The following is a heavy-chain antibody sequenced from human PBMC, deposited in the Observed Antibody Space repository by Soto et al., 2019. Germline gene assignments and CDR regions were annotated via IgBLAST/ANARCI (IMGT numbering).Heavy chain of an antibody. D-gene: IGHD3-16*01. CDR3: ARRPDLMITPDQDY. J-gene: IGHJ4*02. Sequence: QLQLQESGPGLVKPSETLSLTCTVSGGSISSSSYYWGWFRQPPGKGLEWIGSIYYSGSTYYNPSLKSRVTISVDTSKNQFSLKLSSVTAADTAVYYCARRPDLMITPDQDYWGQGTLVTVSS. V-gene: IGHV4-39*01. CDR2: IYYSGST. CDR1: GGSISSSSYY.